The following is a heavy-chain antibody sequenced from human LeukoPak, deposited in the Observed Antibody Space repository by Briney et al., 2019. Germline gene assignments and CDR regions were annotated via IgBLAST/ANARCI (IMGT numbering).Heavy chain of an antibody. V-gene: IGHV4-59*01. CDR3: ARLTGYSSESWFDP. CDR2: IYYSGTT. J-gene: IGHJ5*02. Sequence: SETLSLTCTVSGGSISSYYWNWIRQPPGKGLEWIGYIYYSGTTNYNPSLKSRVSMSVDTSKNQFSLKLSSVTAADTAVYYCARLTGYSSESWFDPWGQGTLVTVSS. D-gene: IGHD3-9*01. CDR1: GGSISSYY.